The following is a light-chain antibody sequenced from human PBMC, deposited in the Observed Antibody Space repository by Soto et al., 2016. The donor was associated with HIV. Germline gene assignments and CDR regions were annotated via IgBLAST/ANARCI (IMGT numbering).Light chain of an antibody. Sequence: DIQMTQSPATLSASVGDRVTITCRASQSISSWLAWYQQKPGKAPKLLIYKASSLQSGVPSRFSGSGSGTEFTLTISSLQPDDFATYYCQQYNHLYTFGQGTKLDDQT. J-gene: IGKJ2*01. CDR3: QQYNHLYT. CDR1: QSISSW. V-gene: IGKV1-5*03. CDR2: KAS.